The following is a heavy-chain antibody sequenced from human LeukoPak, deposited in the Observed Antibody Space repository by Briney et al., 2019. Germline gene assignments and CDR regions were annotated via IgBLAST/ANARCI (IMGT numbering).Heavy chain of an antibody. CDR3: AKLKGLWFGESFDY. D-gene: IGHD3-10*01. Sequence: GGSLRLSCAASGFTFSSYAMSWVRQAPGKGLEWVSAISGSGGSTYYADSVKGRLTISRDNSKNTLYLQMNSLRAEDTAVYYCAKLKGLWFGESFDYWGQGTLVTVSS. V-gene: IGHV3-23*01. CDR2: ISGSGGST. J-gene: IGHJ4*02. CDR1: GFTFSSYA.